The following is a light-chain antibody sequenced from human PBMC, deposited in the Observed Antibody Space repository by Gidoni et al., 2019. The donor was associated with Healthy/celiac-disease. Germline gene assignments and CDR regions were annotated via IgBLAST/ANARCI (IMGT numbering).Light chain of an antibody. Sequence: DIVLTQSPGTLSLSPGERATLSCRASQSVRSSYLAWYQQKPGQAPRLLIYGASSRATGIPDRFSGSGSGTDFTLTISRLEPEDFAVYYCQQYGSSRWTFGQGTKVEIK. CDR3: QQYGSSRWT. J-gene: IGKJ1*01. V-gene: IGKV3-20*01. CDR1: QSVRSSY. CDR2: GAS.